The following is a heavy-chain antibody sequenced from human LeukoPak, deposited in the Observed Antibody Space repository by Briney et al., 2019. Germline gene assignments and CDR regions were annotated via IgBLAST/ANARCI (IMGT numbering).Heavy chain of an antibody. CDR3: ARGTRRDYGDYNWFDP. V-gene: IGHV1-3*01. CDR1: GYTFTSYA. J-gene: IGHJ5*02. D-gene: IGHD4-17*01. CDR2: INAGNGNT. Sequence: ASVKVSCKASGYTFTSYAMHWVRQAPGQRLEWMGWINAGNGNTKYSQKFQGRVTITRDTSASTAYMELSSLRSEDTAVYHCARGTRRDYGDYNWFDPWGQGTLVTVSS.